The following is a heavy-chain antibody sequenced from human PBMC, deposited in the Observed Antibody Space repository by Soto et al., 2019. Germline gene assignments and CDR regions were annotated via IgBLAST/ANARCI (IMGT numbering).Heavy chain of an antibody. Sequence: GGSLRLSCAASGFTFSDYYMSWIRQAPGKGLEWVSYISSSSSYTNYADSVKGRFTISRDNAKNSLYLQMNSLRAEDTAVYYCARKPPRSNWNHPSSDHWGKGTLVTVXS. J-gene: IGHJ4*02. CDR2: ISSSSSYT. CDR1: GFTFSDYY. D-gene: IGHD1-20*01. CDR3: ARKPPRSNWNHPSSDH. V-gene: IGHV3-11*06.